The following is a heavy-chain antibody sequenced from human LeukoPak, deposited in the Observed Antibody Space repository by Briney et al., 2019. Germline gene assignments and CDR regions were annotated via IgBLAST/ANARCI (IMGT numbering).Heavy chain of an antibody. CDR3: ARQTEYYDSSGPQTFYDY. Sequence: SETLSLTCTVSGASISGDYWSRIRQPPGKGLEWIGYIYYSGSTKYNPSLKSRVTISVDTSKNQFSLKLSSVTAADTAVYYCARQTEYYDSSGPQTFYDYWAREPWSPSPQ. CDR1: GASISGDY. V-gene: IGHV4-59*01. D-gene: IGHD3-22*01. J-gene: IGHJ4*02. CDR2: IYYSGST.